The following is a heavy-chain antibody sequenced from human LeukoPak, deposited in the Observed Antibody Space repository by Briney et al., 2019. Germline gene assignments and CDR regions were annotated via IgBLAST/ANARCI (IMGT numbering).Heavy chain of an antibody. J-gene: IGHJ6*03. D-gene: IGHD1-7*01. Sequence: SETLSLTCAVYGGSFSGYYWSWIRQPPGKGLEWIGEVNDSGSTNYNPSLKSRVTISVDTSKNQFSLKLSSVTAADTAVYYCARGRLELGWSYYYMDVWGKGTTVTVSS. CDR3: ARGRLELGWSYYYMDV. V-gene: IGHV4-34*01. CDR1: GGSFSGYY. CDR2: VNDSGST.